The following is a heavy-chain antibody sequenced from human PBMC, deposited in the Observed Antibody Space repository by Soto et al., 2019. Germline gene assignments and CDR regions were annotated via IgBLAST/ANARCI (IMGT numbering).Heavy chain of an antibody. CDR1: GYTFTSYA. CDR2: INAGNGNT. CDR3: ARAPLYYDSSGYPPPFDY. D-gene: IGHD3-22*01. J-gene: IGHJ4*02. Sequence: GASVKPSSKACGYTFTSYAMHWVRQAPGQRLEWMGWINAGNGNTKYSQKFQGRVTITRDTSASTAYMELSSLRSEDTAVYYCARAPLYYDSSGYPPPFDYWGQGTLVTVSS. V-gene: IGHV1-3*01.